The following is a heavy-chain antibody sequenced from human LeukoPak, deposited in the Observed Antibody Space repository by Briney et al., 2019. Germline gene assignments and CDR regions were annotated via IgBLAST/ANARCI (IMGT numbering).Heavy chain of an antibody. CDR2: IRYDGGNT. CDR3: ARFIAAPYYFDY. J-gene: IGHJ4*02. V-gene: IGHV3-30*02. CDR1: GFIFSNYA. Sequence: PGGSLRLSCAASGFIFSNYAMQWVRQAPGMGLEWVAFIRYDGGNTYYADSVKGRFTISRDNSKNTMYLQMNSLNAEDTAVYYCARFIAAPYYFDYWGRGTLVTVSS. D-gene: IGHD6-13*01.